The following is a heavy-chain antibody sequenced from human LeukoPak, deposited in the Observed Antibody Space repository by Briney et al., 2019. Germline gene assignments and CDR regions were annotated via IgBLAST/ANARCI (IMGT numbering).Heavy chain of an antibody. CDR3: AREGKYYYDSSGYYYGHGY. V-gene: IGHV3-23*01. J-gene: IGHJ4*02. D-gene: IGHD3-22*01. Sequence: GGSLRLSCAASGFNFNFYGMTWVRQAPGKGLEWVSSISVDGGETHYADSVKGHFTISRDNSKNTLYLQMNSLRAEDTAVYYCAREGKYYYDSSGYYYGHGYWGQGTLVTVS. CDR2: ISVDGGET. CDR1: GFNFNFYG.